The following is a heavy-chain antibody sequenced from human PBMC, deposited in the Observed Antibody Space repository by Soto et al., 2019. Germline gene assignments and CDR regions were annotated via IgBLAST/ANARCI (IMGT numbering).Heavy chain of an antibody. D-gene: IGHD3-10*01. CDR1: GFTLSNYG. CDR2: IWYEGTTK. CDR3: ARDVGSSGSSRWFDS. Sequence: PGGSLRLSCVASGFTLSNYGMHWVRQAPGKGLEWIALIWYEGTTKYSTDSMKGRFSISRDQSKSTLYLQVNSLRAEDTATYYCARDVGSSGSSRWFDSWCQGTLVSDSS. V-gene: IGHV3-33*01. J-gene: IGHJ5*01.